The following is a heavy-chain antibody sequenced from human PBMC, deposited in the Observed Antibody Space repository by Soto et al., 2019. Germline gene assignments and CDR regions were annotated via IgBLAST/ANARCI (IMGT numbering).Heavy chain of an antibody. CDR2: INPNSGDT. Sequence: ASVKVSCKTSGYTFTGYYIHWLRQAPGQGLEWMGWINPNSGDTKYAQKFQGRVTMTRDTSISTVYMELSRLRSDDTAVYYCASDGPYNWNDWFDPWGQGTLVTVSS. J-gene: IGHJ5*02. CDR1: GYTFTGYY. CDR3: ASDGPYNWNDWFDP. D-gene: IGHD1-20*01. V-gene: IGHV1-2*02.